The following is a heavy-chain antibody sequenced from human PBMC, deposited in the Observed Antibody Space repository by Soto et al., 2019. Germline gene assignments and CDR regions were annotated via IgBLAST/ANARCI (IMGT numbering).Heavy chain of an antibody. J-gene: IGHJ5*02. Sequence: SGTLSLTCTVSGVSISSGGFYWSWLRQHPGKGLEWIGYIYYSGSTYYNPSLKSRATISVDTSKNQFSLKLSSVTAADTAVYYLARGGYQGSGPSPCFAPWSQGTLVTVS. CDR3: ARGGYQGSGPSPCFAP. D-gene: IGHD3-10*01. CDR2: IYYSGST. CDR1: GVSISSGGFY. V-gene: IGHV4-31*03.